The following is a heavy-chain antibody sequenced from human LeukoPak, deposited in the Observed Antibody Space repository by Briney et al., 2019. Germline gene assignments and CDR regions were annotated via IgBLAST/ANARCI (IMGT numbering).Heavy chain of an antibody. V-gene: IGHV1-46*01. Sequence: GASVKVSCKASGYTFTSYYMHWVRQAPGQGLEWMGIINPSGGSTSYAQKFQGRVTITADESTATAYMELSSLRSEDTAVYYCARVTHTELSTWFDPWGQGTLVTVSS. J-gene: IGHJ5*02. CDR1: GYTFTSYY. D-gene: IGHD5-18*01. CDR3: ARVTHTELSTWFDP. CDR2: INPSGGST.